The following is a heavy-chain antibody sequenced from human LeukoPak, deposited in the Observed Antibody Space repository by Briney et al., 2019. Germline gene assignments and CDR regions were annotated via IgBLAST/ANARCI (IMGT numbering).Heavy chain of an antibody. CDR1: GLTFSSYS. V-gene: IGHV3-21*01. Sequence: PGGSLRLSCAASGLTFSSYSMNWVRQAPGKGLEWVSSISSSSSYIYYADSVRGRFTISRDNAKNSLYLQMNSLRAEDTAVYYCARGSGWDDYWGQGTLVTVSS. CDR2: ISSSSSYI. D-gene: IGHD6-19*01. CDR3: ARGSGWDDY. J-gene: IGHJ4*02.